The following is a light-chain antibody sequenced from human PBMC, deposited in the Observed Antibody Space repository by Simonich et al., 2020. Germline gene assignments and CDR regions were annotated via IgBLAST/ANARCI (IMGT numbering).Light chain of an antibody. Sequence: DIQMTQSPSSLSASVGARVTITCQARQDICNYLIWYQQKPGKAPKLLIYEASNLETWVPSRFRGSGSGTDFTFTISSLQPEDIATYYCQQYDNLPWTFGQGTKVEIK. V-gene: IGKV1-33*01. CDR3: QQYDNLPWT. J-gene: IGKJ1*01. CDR2: EAS. CDR1: QDICNY.